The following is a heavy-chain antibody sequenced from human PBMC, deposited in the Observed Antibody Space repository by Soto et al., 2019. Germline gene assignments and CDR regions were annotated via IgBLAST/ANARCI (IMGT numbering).Heavy chain of an antibody. Sequence: QVQLVQSGAEVKKPGSSVKVSCKASGGTFSSYTISWVRQAPGQGLEWMGRIIPILGIANYAQKFQGRVTITADKYTSTAYMELSSLRSEDTAVYYCAREGAAPGLDFDYWGQGTLVTVSS. D-gene: IGHD6-6*01. V-gene: IGHV1-69*08. J-gene: IGHJ4*02. CDR1: GGTFSSYT. CDR3: AREGAAPGLDFDY. CDR2: IIPILGIA.